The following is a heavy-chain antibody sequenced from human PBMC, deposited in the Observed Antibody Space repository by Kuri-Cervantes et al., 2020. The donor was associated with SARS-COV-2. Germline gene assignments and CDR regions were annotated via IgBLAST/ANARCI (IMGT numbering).Heavy chain of an antibody. D-gene: IGHD6-13*01. CDR2: ISAYNGNT. CDR1: GYTFTSYG. J-gene: IGHJ5*02. CDR3: ARGFIAAAGTDNWFDP. Sequence: ASVKVSCKASGYTFTSYGISWVRQAPGQGLEWMGWISAYNGNTNYAQKLQGRVTMTTDTSTSTAYMELRSLRSDDTAVYHCARGFIAAAGTDNWFDPWGQGTLVTVSS. V-gene: IGHV1-18*01.